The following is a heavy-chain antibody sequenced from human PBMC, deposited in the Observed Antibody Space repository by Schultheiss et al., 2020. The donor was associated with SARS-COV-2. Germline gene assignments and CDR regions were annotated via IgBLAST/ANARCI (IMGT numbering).Heavy chain of an antibody. CDR1: GGSFSGYY. Sequence: GSLRLSCAVYGGSFSGYYWSWIRQPPGKGLEWIGEINHSGSTNYNPSLKSRVTRSVDTSKNQFSLKLSSVTAADTAVYYCAGLLPGDYWGQGTLVTVSS. CDR3: AGLLPGDY. V-gene: IGHV4-34*01. J-gene: IGHJ4*02. D-gene: IGHD3-22*01. CDR2: INHSGST.